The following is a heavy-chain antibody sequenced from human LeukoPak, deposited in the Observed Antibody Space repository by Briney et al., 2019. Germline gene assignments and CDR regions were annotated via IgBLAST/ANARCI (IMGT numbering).Heavy chain of an antibody. CDR1: GGSISSYY. V-gene: IGHV4-59*01. Sequence: PSETLSLTCTVSGGSISSYYWSWIRQPPGKGLEWIGDIYYGGSTKYNPSLKSRVTISVDTSQNQFSMKLSSVTAADTAVYYCARYRGKTTVSSLDWFAPWGQGTLVTVSS. CDR2: IYYGGST. D-gene: IGHD4-11*01. CDR3: ARYRGKTTVSSLDWFAP. J-gene: IGHJ5*02.